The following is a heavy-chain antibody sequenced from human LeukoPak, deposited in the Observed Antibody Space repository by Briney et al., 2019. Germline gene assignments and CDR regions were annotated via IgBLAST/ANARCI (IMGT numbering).Heavy chain of an antibody. Sequence: GESLKISCKTLAYSFTSYWIGWVRQMPGKGPEWIGIINPGDSETRYNPSFQGHVAISADTSISTAYLQWTSLQDSDTAIYYCASVGYDTSGYDAFDIWGQGTRVTVPS. CDR1: AYSFTSYW. D-gene: IGHD3-22*01. CDR2: INPGDSET. V-gene: IGHV5-51*01. J-gene: IGHJ3*02. CDR3: ASVGYDTSGYDAFDI.